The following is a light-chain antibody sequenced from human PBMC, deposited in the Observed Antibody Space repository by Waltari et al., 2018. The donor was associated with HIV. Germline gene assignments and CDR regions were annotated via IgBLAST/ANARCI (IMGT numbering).Light chain of an antibody. CDR2: GAS. V-gene: IGKV3-15*01. CDR3: QQYDHWPPWT. CDR1: QSVGIN. Sequence: ETVMTQFPGTLSVSPGERATLSCRASQSVGINLAWYQQKPGQAPRLLIYGASTRATGIPATFSGSGSGTEFTLTISNMQSEDFALYYCQQYDHWPPWTFGQGTKVEIK. J-gene: IGKJ1*01.